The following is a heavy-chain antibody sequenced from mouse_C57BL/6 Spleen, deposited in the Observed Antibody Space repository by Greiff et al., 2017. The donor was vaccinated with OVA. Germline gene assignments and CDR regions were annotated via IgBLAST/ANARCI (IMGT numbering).Heavy chain of an antibody. V-gene: IGHV1-81*01. J-gene: IGHJ2*01. CDR1: GYTFTSYG. D-gene: IGHD1-1*01. CDR3: ARGYGSSYNFDY. Sequence: VHLVESGAELARPGASVKLSCKASGYTFTSYGISWVKQRTGQGLEWIGEIYPRSGNTYYNEKFKGKATLTADKSSSTAYMELRSLTSEDSAVYFCARGYGSSYNFDYWGQGTTLTVSS. CDR2: IYPRSGNT.